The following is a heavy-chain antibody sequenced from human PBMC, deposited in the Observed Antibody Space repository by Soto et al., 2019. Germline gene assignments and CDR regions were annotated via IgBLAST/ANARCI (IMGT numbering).Heavy chain of an antibody. Sequence: PGESLKLSCKGSGYSFTFYWIGWVRQMPGKGLEWMGIIYPGDSDTRYSPSFQGQVTISADKSISTAYLQWSSLKASDTAMYYCAGLSGIAAAGSDYYYYGMDVWGQGTTVTVS. J-gene: IGHJ6*02. V-gene: IGHV5-51*01. CDR3: AGLSGIAAAGSDYYYYGMDV. CDR1: GYSFTFYW. D-gene: IGHD6-13*01. CDR2: IYPGDSDT.